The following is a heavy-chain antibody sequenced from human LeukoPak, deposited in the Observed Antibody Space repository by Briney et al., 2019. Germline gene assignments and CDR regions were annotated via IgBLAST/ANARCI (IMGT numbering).Heavy chain of an antibody. CDR3: ARWYYDFWSGYYRLGYYYMDV. J-gene: IGHJ6*03. D-gene: IGHD3-3*01. Sequence: SETLSLTCAVYGGSFSGYYWSWIRQPPGKGREWIGEINHSGSTNYNPSLKSRVTISVDTSKNQFSLKLSSVTAADTAVYYCARWYYDFWSGYYRLGYYYMDVWGKGTTVTVSS. CDR1: GGSFSGYY. CDR2: INHSGST. V-gene: IGHV4-34*01.